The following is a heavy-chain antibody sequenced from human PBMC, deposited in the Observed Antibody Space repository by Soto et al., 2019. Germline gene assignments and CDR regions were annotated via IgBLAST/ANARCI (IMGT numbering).Heavy chain of an antibody. CDR1: GFTFSSYA. J-gene: IGHJ6*02. CDR2: ISGSGGST. Sequence: AGGSLRLSCAASGFTFSSYAMSWVRQAPGKGLEWVSAISGSGGSTYYADSVKGRFTISRDNSRNTLYLQMNSLRAEDTAVYYCAKDLPTVVTPRYYYYYGMDVWGQGTTVTVSS. V-gene: IGHV3-23*01. D-gene: IGHD4-17*01. CDR3: AKDLPTVVTPRYYYYYGMDV.